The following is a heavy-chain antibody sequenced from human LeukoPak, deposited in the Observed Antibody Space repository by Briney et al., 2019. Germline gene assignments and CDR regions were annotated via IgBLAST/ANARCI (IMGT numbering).Heavy chain of an antibody. D-gene: IGHD1-26*01. Sequence: PGRSLRLSCAASGFTFSSYAMHWVRQAPGKGLEWVAVIPYDGSNKYYADSVKGRFTISRDNSKNTLYLQMNSLRAEDTAVYYCARDLVGATYYFDYWGQGTLVTVSS. J-gene: IGHJ4*02. CDR2: IPYDGSNK. CDR1: GFTFSSYA. CDR3: ARDLVGATYYFDY. V-gene: IGHV3-30-3*01.